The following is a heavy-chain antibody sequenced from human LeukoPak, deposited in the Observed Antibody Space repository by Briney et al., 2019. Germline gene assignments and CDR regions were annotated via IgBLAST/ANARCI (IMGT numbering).Heavy chain of an antibody. D-gene: IGHD2-2*01. Sequence: PGRSLRLSCAASGFTFSSYGMHWVRQAPGKGLEWVAVISYDGSNKYYADSVKGRFTISRDNAKNSLYLQMNSLRAEDTAVYYCARSKSCSSTSCWVYYYYYMDVWGKGTTVTVSS. CDR2: ISYDGSNK. V-gene: IGHV3-30*03. J-gene: IGHJ6*03. CDR3: ARSKSCSSTSCWVYYYYYMDV. CDR1: GFTFSSYG.